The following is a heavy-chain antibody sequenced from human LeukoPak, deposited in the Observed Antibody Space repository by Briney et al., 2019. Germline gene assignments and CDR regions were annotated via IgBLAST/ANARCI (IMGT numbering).Heavy chain of an antibody. V-gene: IGHV4-34*01. Sequence: MTSETLSLTCAVYGGSFSGYYWSWIRQPPGKGLEWIGEINHSGSTNYNPSLKSRVTISVDTSKNQFSLKLSSVTAADTAVYYCARPYSSSELAWFDPWGQGTLVTVSS. D-gene: IGHD6-6*01. J-gene: IGHJ5*02. CDR2: INHSGST. CDR1: GGSFSGYY. CDR3: ARPYSSSELAWFDP.